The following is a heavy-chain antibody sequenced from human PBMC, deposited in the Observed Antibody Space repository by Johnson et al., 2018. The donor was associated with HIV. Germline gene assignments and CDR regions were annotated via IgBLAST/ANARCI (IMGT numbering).Heavy chain of an antibody. CDR2: ITGSGAIT. CDR1: GFTFSNYA. Sequence: VQLVESGGGLIQPGGSLRLSCAASGFTFSNYAMSWVRQAPGKGLEWVSAITGSGAITYYADSVKGRLTISRDNSKNTLNLQMNSMRAEDTAIYYCARQKNSQGRWLQFYAFDIWGQGTMVTVSS. CDR3: ARQKNSQGRWLQFYAFDI. D-gene: IGHD5-24*01. V-gene: IGHV3-23*04. J-gene: IGHJ3*02.